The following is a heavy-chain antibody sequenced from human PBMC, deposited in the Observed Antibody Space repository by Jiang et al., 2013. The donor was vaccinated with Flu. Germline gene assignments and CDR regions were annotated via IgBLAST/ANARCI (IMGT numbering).Heavy chain of an antibody. CDR3: AKPRFPYGDYAHPPFDY. CDR1: GFTFSSYG. Sequence: QLLESGGGVVQPGRSLRLSCAASGFTFSSYGMHWVRQAPGKGLEWVAVISYDGSNKYYADSVKGRFTISRDNSKNTLYLQMNSLRAEDTAVYYCAKPRFPYGDYAHPPFDYWGQGTLVTVSS. D-gene: IGHD4-17*01. J-gene: IGHJ4*02. CDR2: ISYDGSNK. V-gene: IGHV3-30*18.